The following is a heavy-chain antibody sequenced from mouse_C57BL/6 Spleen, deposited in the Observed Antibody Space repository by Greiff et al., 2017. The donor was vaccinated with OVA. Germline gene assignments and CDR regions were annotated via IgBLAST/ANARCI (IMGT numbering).Heavy chain of an antibody. V-gene: IGHV1-53*01. D-gene: IGHD1-1*01. CDR2: INPSNGGT. Sequence: QVQLQQSGAELVRPGASVKLSCKASGYTFTSYWMHWVKQRPGQGLEWIGNINPSNGGTNYNEKFKSKATLTVDKSSSTAYMQLSSLTSEDSAVYYCARIYYYDGGFAYWGQGTLVTVSA. CDR3: ARIYYYDGGFAY. J-gene: IGHJ3*01. CDR1: GYTFTSYW.